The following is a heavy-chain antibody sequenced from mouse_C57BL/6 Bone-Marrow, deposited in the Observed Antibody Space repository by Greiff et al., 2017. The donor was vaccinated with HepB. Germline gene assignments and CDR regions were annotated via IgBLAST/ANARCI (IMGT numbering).Heavy chain of an antibody. CDR3: ARAYDYDVPYYFDY. V-gene: IGHV1-81*01. CDR1: GYTFTSYG. D-gene: IGHD2-4*01. J-gene: IGHJ2*01. Sequence: VKLQESGAELARPGASVKLSCKASGYTFTSYGISWVKQRTGQGLEWIGEIYPRSGNTYYNEKFKGKATLTADKSSSTAYMELRSLTSEDSAVYFCARAYDYDVPYYFDYWGQGTTLTVSS. CDR2: IYPRSGNT.